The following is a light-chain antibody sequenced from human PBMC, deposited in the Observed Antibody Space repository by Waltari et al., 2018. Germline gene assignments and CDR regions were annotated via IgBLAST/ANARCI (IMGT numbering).Light chain of an antibody. CDR1: NIGSKS. V-gene: IGLV3-21*02. Sequence: SYVLTQPPSVSVAPGQTARITWGGNNIGSKSVHWYQQKPGQAPVMVVYDVSDRPSGIPERFSGSNSGNTATLTISRVEAGDEADYYCQVWDSSSDVVFGGGTKLTVL. CDR3: QVWDSSSDVV. J-gene: IGLJ2*01. CDR2: DVS.